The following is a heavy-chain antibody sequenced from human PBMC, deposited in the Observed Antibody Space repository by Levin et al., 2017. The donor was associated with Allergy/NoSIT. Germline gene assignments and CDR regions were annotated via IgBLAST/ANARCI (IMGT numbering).Heavy chain of an antibody. V-gene: IGHV3-30*18. CDR3: AKAYYFNFYMDV. Sequence: PGDSLKISCAASGFLFSDHGMHWLRQGPGKGLEWVAGISHDGRNEFYADTVKGRFTISRDNSKRTISLQMSGLTSEDTGVYFCAKAYYFNFYMDVWGNGASVTVSS. J-gene: IGHJ6*03. CDR2: ISHDGRNE. CDR1: GFLFSDHG.